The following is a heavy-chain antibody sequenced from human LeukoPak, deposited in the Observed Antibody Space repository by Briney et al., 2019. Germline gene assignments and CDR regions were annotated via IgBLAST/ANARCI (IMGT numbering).Heavy chain of an antibody. D-gene: IGHD3-22*01. V-gene: IGHV3-74*01. J-gene: IGHJ4*02. Sequence: PGGSLRLSCAASGFTFSSYRMHWVRQAPGKGLVWVSRIKSDGSSTSYADSVKGRFTISRDNAKNTLYLQMNSLRAEDTAVYYCARGSYYYDSSGYSPGAYWGQGTLVTVSS. CDR1: GFTFSSYR. CDR3: ARGSYYYDSSGYSPGAY. CDR2: IKSDGSST.